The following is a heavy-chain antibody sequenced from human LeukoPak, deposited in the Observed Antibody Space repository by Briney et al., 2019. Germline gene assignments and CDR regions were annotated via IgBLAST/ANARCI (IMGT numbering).Heavy chain of an antibody. CDR3: ARVSGYSGYAFDY. Sequence: PSETLSLTCTVSGGSISSNNYYWGWIRQPPGKGLEWIGSIYYSGSTYYNPSLKSRVTISVDTSKNQFSLKLSSVTAADTAVYYCARVSGYSGYAFDYWGQGTLVTVSS. CDR2: IYYSGST. CDR1: GGSISSNNYY. V-gene: IGHV4-39*07. J-gene: IGHJ4*02. D-gene: IGHD5-12*01.